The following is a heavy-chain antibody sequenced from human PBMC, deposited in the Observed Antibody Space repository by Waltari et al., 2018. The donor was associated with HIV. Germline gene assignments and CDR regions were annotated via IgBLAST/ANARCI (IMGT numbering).Heavy chain of an antibody. CDR2: IKPTVGVR. CDR3: ATAECGLVTAGVFAALDL. Sequence: AQLLQTGAEVMQPGASVPVSCKASGYTFTGYYIQRVRQAPGQGIEWLGWIKPTVGVRKSVRKDQVSVAMTRCASTGTAYFVLGGVTSDDTGLYLWATAECGLVTAGVFAALDLWGLGARFTVS. J-gene: IGHJ5*02. V-gene: IGHV1-2*02. CDR1: GYTFTGYY. D-gene: IGHD2-21*02.